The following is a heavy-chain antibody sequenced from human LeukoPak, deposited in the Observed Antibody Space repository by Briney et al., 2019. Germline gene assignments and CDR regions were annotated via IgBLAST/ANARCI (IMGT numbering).Heavy chain of an antibody. J-gene: IGHJ5*02. D-gene: IGHD3-3*01. CDR3: ARVPIFGVVIEYNWFDP. CDR1: GFTFGSYE. Sequence: GGSLRLSCAASGFTFGSYEMNWVRQAPGKGLEWVSYISSSGSTIYYADSVKGRFTISRDNAKNSLYLQMNSLRAEDTAVYYCARVPIFGVVIEYNWFDPWGQGTLVTVSS. V-gene: IGHV3-48*03. CDR2: ISSSGSTI.